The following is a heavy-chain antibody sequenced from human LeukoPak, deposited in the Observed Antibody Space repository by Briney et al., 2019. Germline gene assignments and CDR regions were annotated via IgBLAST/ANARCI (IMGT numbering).Heavy chain of an antibody. J-gene: IGHJ3*02. CDR3: SSDPGGGRTYIPGAFDI. V-gene: IGHV4-59*01. D-gene: IGHD4-23*01. Sequence: SETLSLTCTVSGGSISSYYWSWIRQPPGMGLEWIGYIYYSGSTNYNPSLKSRVTIPVRTSKNQFSLTLKSVTAADTAGFYFSSDPGGGRTYIPGAFDIWGQGTMVTVSS. CDR1: GGSISSYY. CDR2: IYYSGST.